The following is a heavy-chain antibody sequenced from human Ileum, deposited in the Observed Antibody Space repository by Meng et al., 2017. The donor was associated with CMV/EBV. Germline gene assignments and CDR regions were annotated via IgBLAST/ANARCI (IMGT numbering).Heavy chain of an antibody. CDR3: ARGLYGPDY. CDR1: GFTFSDYW. CDR2: INNDGGDT. J-gene: IGHJ4*02. V-gene: IGHV3-74*01. Sequence: GGSLRPSCPASGFTFSDYWMHWVRQAPGKGLVWVSRINNDGGDTVYADSVKVRFTFSSDNAKNTLYLQMNSLRAEDTAVYYCARGLYGPDYWGQGTLVTVSS. D-gene: IGHD4-17*01.